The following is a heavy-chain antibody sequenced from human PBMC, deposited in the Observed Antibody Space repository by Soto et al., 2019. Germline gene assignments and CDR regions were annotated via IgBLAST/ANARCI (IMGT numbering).Heavy chain of an antibody. CDR3: ARGRRGIPRFDY. CDR2: INHSGST. D-gene: IGHD1-1*01. J-gene: IGHJ4*02. Sequence: QVQLQQWGAGLLKPSETLSLTCAVYGGSFSGYYWSWIRQPPGKGLEWIGEINHSGSTNYNPSLKSRVTISVDTSKNQFSLKLSSVTAADTAVYYRARGRRGIPRFDYWGQGTLVTVSS. V-gene: IGHV4-34*01. CDR1: GGSFSGYY.